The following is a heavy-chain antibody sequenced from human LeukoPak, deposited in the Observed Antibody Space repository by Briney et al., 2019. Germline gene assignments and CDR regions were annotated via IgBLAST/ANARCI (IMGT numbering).Heavy chain of an antibody. CDR1: GLTLSVYW. J-gene: IGHJ5*01. Sequence: PGGSLTLSCAASGLTLSVYWVHWVRQAPGKGLVWVSRIDNDGSSTIYADSVKGRFTISRDNAKNTVRLQMNSLRVEDTAVYYCARDVPHNWFDSWGQGILVTVSS. CDR2: IDNDGSST. V-gene: IGHV3-74*01. CDR3: ARDVPHNWFDS.